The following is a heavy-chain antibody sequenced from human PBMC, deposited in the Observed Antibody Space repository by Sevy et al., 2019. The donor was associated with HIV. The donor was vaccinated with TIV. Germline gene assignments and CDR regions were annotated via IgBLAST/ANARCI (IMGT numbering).Heavy chain of an antibody. CDR1: GFTFSSYW. CDR3: ARERLLLESSAFDI. V-gene: IGHV3-7*01. CDR2: IKQDGSEK. J-gene: IGHJ3*02. D-gene: IGHD3-22*01. Sequence: GGSLRLSCAASGFTFSSYWMSWVRQAPGKGLEWVANIKQDGSEKYYVDSVKGRFTIPRDNAKNSLYLQMNSLRAEDTAVYYCARERLLLESSAFDIWGQGTMVTVSS.